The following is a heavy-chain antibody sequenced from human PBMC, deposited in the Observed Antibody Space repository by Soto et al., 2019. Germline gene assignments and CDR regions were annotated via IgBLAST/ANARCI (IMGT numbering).Heavy chain of an antibody. J-gene: IGHJ4*02. V-gene: IGHV4-34*01. Sequence: SETLSLTCAVDGGSFSGCYWSWIRQPPGKGLEWIGEINHSGSTNYNPSLKSRVTISVDTSKNQFSLKLSSVTAADTAVYYCARGNYYDSSGYLVHWGQGTLVTVSS. CDR2: INHSGST. CDR1: GGSFSGCY. D-gene: IGHD3-22*01. CDR3: ARGNYYDSSGYLVH.